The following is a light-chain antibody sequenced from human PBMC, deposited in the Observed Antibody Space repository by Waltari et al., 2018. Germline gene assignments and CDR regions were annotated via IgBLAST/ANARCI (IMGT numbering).Light chain of an antibody. CDR3: SSYAGGSSLM. J-gene: IGLJ3*02. CDR1: STQGQGYGP. Sequence: QSALTQPPSASGSPAQASTITPSGISTQGQGYGPFFGYQQHPGKAPKLLIYEVTKRPSGVPDRFSGSKSDNTASLAVSGLQAEDEADYYCSSYAGGSSLMFGGGTKLTVL. V-gene: IGLV2-8*01. CDR2: EVT.